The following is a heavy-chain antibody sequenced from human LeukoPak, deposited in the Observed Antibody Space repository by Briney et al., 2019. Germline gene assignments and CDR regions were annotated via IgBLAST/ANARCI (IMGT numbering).Heavy chain of an antibody. CDR3: AKAAALAEVATVYYFDY. Sequence: GSLRLSCAASGFTFSSYSMNWVRQAPGKGLEWVSSISSSSSYIYYADSVKGRFTISRDNAKNSLYLQMNSLRAEDTALYYCAKAAALAEVATVYYFDYWGQGTLVTVSS. D-gene: IGHD5-12*01. V-gene: IGHV3-21*04. J-gene: IGHJ4*02. CDR1: GFTFSSYS. CDR2: ISSSSSYI.